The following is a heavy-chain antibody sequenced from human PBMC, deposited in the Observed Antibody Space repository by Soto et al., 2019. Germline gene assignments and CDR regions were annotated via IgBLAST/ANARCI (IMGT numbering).Heavy chain of an antibody. V-gene: IGHV1-2*02. CDR2: INPNSGGT. CDR3: ARDGSIVVVTAPDAFDI. J-gene: IGHJ3*02. D-gene: IGHD2-21*02. Sequence: ASVKVSCKTSGYTFSKYYVHWVRQAPGQGLEWMGWINPNSGGTNIAQKFQGRVTMTRDTSISTAYMDLSSLRSEDTAVYYCARDGSIVVVTAPDAFDIWGQGTMVTVSS. CDR1: GYTFSKYY.